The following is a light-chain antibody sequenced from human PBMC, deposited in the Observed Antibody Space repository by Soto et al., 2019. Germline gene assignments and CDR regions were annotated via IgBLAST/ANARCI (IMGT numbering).Light chain of an antibody. CDR2: RDN. Sequence: QSVLTQPPSESGTPGQRIIISCAGSSSNIGENPVNWYQQLPGKATKVVIYRDNQRPSGVPDRFSGSKSRTSASLAISGLQSEDEADYYCAVWDDSLDGWVFGGGTKLTVL. CDR1: SSNIGENP. J-gene: IGLJ3*02. V-gene: IGLV1-44*01. CDR3: AVWDDSLDGWV.